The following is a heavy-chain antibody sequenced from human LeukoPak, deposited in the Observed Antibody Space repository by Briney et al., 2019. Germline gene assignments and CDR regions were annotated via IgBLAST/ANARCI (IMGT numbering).Heavy chain of an antibody. D-gene: IGHD3-22*01. J-gene: IGHJ5*02. V-gene: IGHV1-8*01. CDR1: GYTFTSYD. CDR2: MNPNNGNT. Sequence: ASVKVSCKASGYTFTSYDINWVRQATGQGLEWMGWMNPNNGNTGYAQRFQGRVTLTRDTSISTAYMELSSLKSEDTAVYYCARLDYYEQGFDPWGQGTLVTVSS. CDR3: ARLDYYEQGFDP.